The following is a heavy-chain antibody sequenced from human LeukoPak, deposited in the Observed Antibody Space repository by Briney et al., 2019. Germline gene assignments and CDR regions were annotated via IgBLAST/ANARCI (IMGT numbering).Heavy chain of an antibody. J-gene: IGHJ4*02. Sequence: SETLSLTCTVSGGSISSSYWSWIRQPAGKGLEWIGRIYSSGSTSYNPSLKSRVTMSVDTSKNQFSLELTSVTAAGTAVYYCAREIVAAISDHWGQGTLVTVSS. V-gene: IGHV4-4*07. CDR3: AREIVAAISDH. CDR1: GGSISSSY. D-gene: IGHD5-12*01. CDR2: IYSSGST.